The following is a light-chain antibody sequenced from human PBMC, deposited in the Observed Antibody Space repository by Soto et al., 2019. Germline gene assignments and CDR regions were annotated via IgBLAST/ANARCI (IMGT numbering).Light chain of an antibody. V-gene: IGLV2-14*01. Sequence: QSALTQPASVSGSPGQSITISCTGTGSDVGGYDYVSWYQQHPGKAPKLMIYDVSHRPSGVSNRFSGSKSGNTASLTISGLQAEDEADYYCSSYRTNRGLFGGGTKLTVL. CDR2: DVS. CDR1: GSDVGGYDY. J-gene: IGLJ2*01. CDR3: SSYRTNRGL.